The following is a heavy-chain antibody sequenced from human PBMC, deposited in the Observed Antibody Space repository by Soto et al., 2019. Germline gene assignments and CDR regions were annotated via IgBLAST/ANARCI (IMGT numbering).Heavy chain of an antibody. J-gene: IGHJ3*01. Sequence: PGGSLRLSCAASGFRFDDYAMHWVRQSPGKGLEWVSGITWNGGNIGYADSVKGRFTISRDNARSSLYLQMDTLRPEDTALYYCAKDSAYDILTGYAFDVWGQGTMVTVSS. CDR2: ITWNGGNI. V-gene: IGHV3-9*01. D-gene: IGHD3-9*01. CDR1: GFRFDDYA. CDR3: AKDSAYDILTGYAFDV.